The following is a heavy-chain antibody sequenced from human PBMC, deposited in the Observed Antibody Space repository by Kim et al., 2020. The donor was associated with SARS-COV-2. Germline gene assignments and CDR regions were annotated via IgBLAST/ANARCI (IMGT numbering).Heavy chain of an antibody. V-gene: IGHV3-30*04. CDR1: GFTFSSYA. J-gene: IGHJ1*01. CDR3: VRATQRVQYFQH. CDR2: ISYDGSNK. Sequence: GGSLRLSCAASGFTFSSYAMHWVRQAPGKGLEWVAVISYDGSNKYYADSVKGRFTISRDNSKNTLYLQMNSLRAEDTAVYYCVRATQRVQYFQHWGQGTLVTVSS. D-gene: IGHD1-1*01.